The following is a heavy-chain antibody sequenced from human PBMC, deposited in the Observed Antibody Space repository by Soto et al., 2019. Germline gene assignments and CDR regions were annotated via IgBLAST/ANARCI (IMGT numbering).Heavy chain of an antibody. Sequence: QVQLVESGGGVVQPGRSLRLSCAASGFTFSSYAMHWVRQAPGKGLEWVAVISYDGSNKYYADSVKGRFTISRDNSKNXPYLQMNSLRAEDTAVYYCARCYCISTSCYPCAFDIWGQGTMVTVSS. CDR1: GFTFSSYA. J-gene: IGHJ3*02. CDR3: ARCYCISTSCYPCAFDI. CDR2: ISYDGSNK. V-gene: IGHV3-30-3*01. D-gene: IGHD2-2*01.